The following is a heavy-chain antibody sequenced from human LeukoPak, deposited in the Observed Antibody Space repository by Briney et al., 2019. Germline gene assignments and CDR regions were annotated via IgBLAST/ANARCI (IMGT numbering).Heavy chain of an antibody. CDR2: IVTAGVT. D-gene: IGHD2-15*01. Sequence: GGSLRLSCAASGFTFSRYDMHWARQATGKGLELVTAIVTAGVTYYPGSVKGRFTRAKEHAKKSLYIQINSLGAEDRDVYYCARNFGYCSGASCNYFFDCWGQGSLVTVYS. CDR1: GFTFSRYD. V-gene: IGHV3-13*01. J-gene: IGHJ4*02. CDR3: ARNFGYCSGASCNYFFDC.